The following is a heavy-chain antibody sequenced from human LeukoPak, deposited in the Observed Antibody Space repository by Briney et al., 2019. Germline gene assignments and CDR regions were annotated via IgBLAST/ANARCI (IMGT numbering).Heavy chain of an antibody. D-gene: IGHD5-24*01. CDR2: IKQDGNEK. J-gene: IGHJ4*02. CDR3: VRNRGWLQFDN. V-gene: IGHV3-7*01. Sequence: PGGSLRLSCAASGFTFSTFWMSWVRQAPGKGLEWVANIKQDGNEKYYVDSVKGRFTISRDNAKNSVYLEMNSLRAEDTAMYYCVRNRGWLQFDNWGQGTLVTVSS. CDR1: GFTFSTFW.